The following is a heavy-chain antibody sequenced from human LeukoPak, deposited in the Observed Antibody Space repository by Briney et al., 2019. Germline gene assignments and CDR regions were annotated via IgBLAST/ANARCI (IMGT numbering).Heavy chain of an antibody. CDR1: GLIFSKYK. J-gene: IGHJ6*02. D-gene: IGHD3-9*01. V-gene: IGHV3-21*01. CDR2: ITSYI. Sequence: GGSLRLSRASPGLIFSKYKMNLVRQAPGEGLEWISSITSYISYADSVRGRFTISRDNAKNSVYLQMNSLRAEDTGVYYCARYYHDYTGYMHYGMDVWGQGTTVTVSS. CDR3: ARYYHDYTGYMHYGMDV.